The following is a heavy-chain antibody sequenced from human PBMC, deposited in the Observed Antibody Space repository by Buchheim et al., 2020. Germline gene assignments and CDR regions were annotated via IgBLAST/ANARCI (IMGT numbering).Heavy chain of an antibody. Sequence: QVQLQESGPGLVKPSQTLSLTCTVSGGSISSGSYFWSWIRQPAGKGLEWIGRIHTSGGTVYNPSLKSRVTIPMDTPKNQFSLRLSSVTATDTAVYYCARNPGYWGQGIL. CDR2: IHTSGGT. CDR3: ARNPGY. J-gene: IGHJ4*02. CDR1: GGSISSGSYF. V-gene: IGHV4-61*02.